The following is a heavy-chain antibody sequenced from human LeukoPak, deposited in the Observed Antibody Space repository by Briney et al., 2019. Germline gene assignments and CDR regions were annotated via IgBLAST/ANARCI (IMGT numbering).Heavy chain of an antibody. D-gene: IGHD6-25*01. CDR2: IKSKIDGGTI. CDR3: TTRRQDGC. J-gene: IGHJ4*02. CDR1: GFTFSDAW. V-gene: IGHV3-15*01. Sequence: GGSLRLSCVASGFTFSDAWMSWVRQAPGKGLEWVGRIKSKIDGGTIDYAAPVKGRFTISRDDSRNTLYLQMNSLKTEDTAVYYYTTRRQDGCWGQGTLVTVS.